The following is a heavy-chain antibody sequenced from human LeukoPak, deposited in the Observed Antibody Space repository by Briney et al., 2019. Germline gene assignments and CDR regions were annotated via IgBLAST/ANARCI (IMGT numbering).Heavy chain of an antibody. CDR3: ARDHRKCWDKYAFDI. V-gene: IGHV1-2*02. J-gene: IGHJ3*02. Sequence: ASVKVSCKASGYTFTGYYMHWVRQDPGQGLEWMGWINPNIGGTNYAQKFRGRVTLTRDTSISTAYMELSRLRSDDTAVYYCARDHRKCWDKYAFDIWGQGTIVTVSS. CDR1: GYTFTGYY. CDR2: INPNIGGT. D-gene: IGHD1-26*01.